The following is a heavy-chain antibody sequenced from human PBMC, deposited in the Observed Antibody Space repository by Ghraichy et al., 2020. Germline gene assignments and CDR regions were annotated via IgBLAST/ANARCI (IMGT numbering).Heavy chain of an antibody. CDR1: GYTFRNNW. CDR3: VRDTLSEGSFFDI. CDR2: INTDGSNL. D-gene: IGHD3-16*01. J-gene: IGHJ3*02. V-gene: IGHV3-74*01. Sequence: GGSLRLSCEASGYTFRNNWMHWVRQAPGKGLVWVSRINTDGSNLLYADSVKGRFIISRDNARNTLYLQMNSLRAEDTAVYYCVRDTLSEGSFFDIWGQGTTVTVTS.